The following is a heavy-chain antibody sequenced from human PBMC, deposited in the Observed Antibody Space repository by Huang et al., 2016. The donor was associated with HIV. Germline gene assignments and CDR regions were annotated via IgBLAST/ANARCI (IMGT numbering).Heavy chain of an antibody. V-gene: IGHV4-59*02. J-gene: IGHJ5*02. Sequence: QVRLQESGPGLVKPSETLSLSCTVSGDSVSSHYWGWIRHPPGKGLEWIGTVYDSGTTKYNPRLKSRITIAVDTSKNGFSLSITSVSAAETAMYFCVRDQGRLAVGGIDNWFDPWGQGALVTVSS. CDR2: VYDSGTT. CDR1: GDSVSSHY. CDR3: VRDQGRLAVGGIDNWFDP. D-gene: IGHD6-19*01.